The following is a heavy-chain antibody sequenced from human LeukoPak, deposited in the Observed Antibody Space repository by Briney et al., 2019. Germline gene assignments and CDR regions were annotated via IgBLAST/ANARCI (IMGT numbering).Heavy chain of an antibody. Sequence: ASVKVSCKASGYTFTSYDINWVRQATGQGLEWMGWMNPNSGNTGHAQKFQGRVTMTRNTSISTAYKELSSLRSEDTAVYYCARGPRYCSSTSCPGYNWFDPWGQGTLVTVSS. J-gene: IGHJ5*02. V-gene: IGHV1-8*01. CDR1: GYTFTSYD. CDR3: ARGPRYCSSTSCPGYNWFDP. D-gene: IGHD2-2*01. CDR2: MNPNSGNT.